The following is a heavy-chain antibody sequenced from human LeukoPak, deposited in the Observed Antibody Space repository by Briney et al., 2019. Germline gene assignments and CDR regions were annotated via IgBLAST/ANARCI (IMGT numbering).Heavy chain of an antibody. Sequence: PSETLSLTCAVYGGSFSGYYWSWIRQPPGKGLEWIGEINHSGSTNYNPSLKSRVTISVDTSKNQFSLKLSSVIAADTAVYYCARGVVGATDRFDYWGQGTLVTVSS. CDR2: INHSGST. CDR3: ARGVVGATDRFDY. V-gene: IGHV4-34*01. CDR1: GGSFSGYY. D-gene: IGHD1-26*01. J-gene: IGHJ4*02.